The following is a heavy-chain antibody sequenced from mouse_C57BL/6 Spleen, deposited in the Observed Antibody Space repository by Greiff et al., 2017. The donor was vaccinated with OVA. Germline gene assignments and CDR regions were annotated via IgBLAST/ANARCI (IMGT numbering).Heavy chain of an antibody. V-gene: IGHV3-6*01. J-gene: IGHJ4*01. CDR2: ISYDGSN. CDR1: GYSITSGYY. D-gene: IGHD3-2*02. CDR3: AREDSSDAMDY. Sequence: EVQLVESGPGLVKPSQSLSLTCSVTGYSITSGYYWNWIRQFPGNKLEWMGYISYDGSNNYNPSLKNRISITRDTSKNQFFLKLNSVTTEDTATYYCAREDSSDAMDYWGQGTSVTVSS.